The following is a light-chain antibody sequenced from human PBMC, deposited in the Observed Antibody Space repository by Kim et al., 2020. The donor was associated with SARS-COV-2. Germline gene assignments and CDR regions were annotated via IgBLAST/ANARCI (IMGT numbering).Light chain of an antibody. V-gene: IGLV4-69*01. CDR1: SGHSSYA. J-gene: IGLJ2*01. CDR2: LNSDGSH. CDR3: HTWGTGVV. Sequence: QLVLTQSPSASASLGASVKLTCTLSSGHSSYAIAWHQQQPEKGPRYLMKLNSDGSHSKGDGIPDRFSGSSSGAERYLTISSLQSEDEADYYCHTWGTGVVFGGGTQLTVL.